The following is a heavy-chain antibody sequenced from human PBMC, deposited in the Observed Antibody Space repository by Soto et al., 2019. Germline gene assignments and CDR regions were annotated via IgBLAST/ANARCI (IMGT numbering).Heavy chain of an antibody. D-gene: IGHD3-3*01. CDR3: ARGGNYDFWSGYHTGGFDP. Sequence: KPSETLSLTCAVYGGSFSGYYWSWIRQPPGKGLEWIGEINHSGSTNYNPSLKSRVTISVDTSKNQFSLKLSSVTAADTAVYYCARGGNYDFWSGYHTGGFDPWGQGTLVTVSS. CDR2: INHSGST. V-gene: IGHV4-34*01. CDR1: GGSFSGYY. J-gene: IGHJ5*02.